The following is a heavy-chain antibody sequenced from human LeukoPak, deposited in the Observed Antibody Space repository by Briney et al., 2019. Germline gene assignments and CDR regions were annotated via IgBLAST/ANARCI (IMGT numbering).Heavy chain of an antibody. CDR1: GGSISSYY. CDR3: ARHAGSITPYYFDY. CDR2: IYYSGST. Sequence: SETLSLTCTVSGGSISSYYWSWIWQPPGKGLEWIGYIYYSGSTNYNPSLKSRVTISVDTSKNQFSLKLSSVTAADTAVYYCARHAGSITPYYFDYWGQGTLVTVSS. V-gene: IGHV4-59*08. D-gene: IGHD3-10*01. J-gene: IGHJ4*02.